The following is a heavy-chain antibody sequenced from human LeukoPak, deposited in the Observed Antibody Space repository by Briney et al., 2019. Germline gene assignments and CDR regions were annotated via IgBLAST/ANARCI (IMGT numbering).Heavy chain of an antibody. J-gene: IGHJ4*02. CDR3: ARSLPYGTTWYGRSDF. D-gene: IGHD6-13*01. Sequence: GGSLRLSCAASGFTFSSYAMHWVRQAPGKGLEWVAVISYDGSNKYYADSVKGRFTISRDNAMNSLYLQVNSLRAEDTAIYYCARSLPYGTTWYGRSDFWGQGTLVTVSS. CDR2: ISYDGSNK. CDR1: GFTFSSYA. V-gene: IGHV3-30-3*01.